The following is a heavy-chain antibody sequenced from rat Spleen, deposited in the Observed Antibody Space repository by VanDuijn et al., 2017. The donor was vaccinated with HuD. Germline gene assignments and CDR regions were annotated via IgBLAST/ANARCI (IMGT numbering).Heavy chain of an antibody. CDR2: INYDGSST. D-gene: IGHD1-11*01. CDR1: GFILNDYY. CDR3: ARRRWELGFDN. V-gene: IGHV5-29*01. J-gene: IGHJ2*01. Sequence: EVQLVESDGGLVQPGRSLKLSCAASGFILNDYYMAWVRQAPTQGLEWVATINYDGSSTYYRDSVKGRFTISRDKAESTLYLQMDSLRSEDTATYYCARRRWELGFDNWGQGVMVTVSS.